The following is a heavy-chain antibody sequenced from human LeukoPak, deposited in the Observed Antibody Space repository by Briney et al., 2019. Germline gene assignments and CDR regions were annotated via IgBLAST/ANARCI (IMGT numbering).Heavy chain of an antibody. Sequence: ASVKVSCKASGGTFSSYAISWGRQAPGQGLEWRGGSIPIFGTANYAQKFQGRVTITADESTSTAYMELSSLRSEDTAAYYCARVRPWLLLGSPLDYWGQGTLVTVSS. CDR1: GGTFSSYA. J-gene: IGHJ4*02. CDR2: SIPIFGTA. CDR3: ARVRPWLLLGSPLDY. V-gene: IGHV1-69*13. D-gene: IGHD2-15*01.